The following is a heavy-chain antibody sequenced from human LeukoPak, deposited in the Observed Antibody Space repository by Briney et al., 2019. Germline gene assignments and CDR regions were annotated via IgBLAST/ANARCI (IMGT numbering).Heavy chain of an antibody. Sequence: SETLSLTCAVYGGSFSGYYWSWIRQPAGKGLEWIGRIYTSGSTNYNPSLKSRVTMSVDTSKNQFSLKLSSVTAADTAVYYCARVISRSSGYFDYWGQGTLVTVSS. V-gene: IGHV4-59*10. D-gene: IGHD3-22*01. CDR2: IYTSGST. CDR1: GGSFSGYY. CDR3: ARVISRSSGYFDY. J-gene: IGHJ4*02.